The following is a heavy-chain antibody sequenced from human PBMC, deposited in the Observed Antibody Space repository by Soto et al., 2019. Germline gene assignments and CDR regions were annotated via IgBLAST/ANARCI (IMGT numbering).Heavy chain of an antibody. J-gene: IGHJ3*02. CDR3: ARGGAYQPVLFDI. CDR2: IIPIFGTA. D-gene: IGHD2-2*01. V-gene: IGHV1-69*12. Sequence: QVQLVQSGAEVKKPGSSVKVSCKASGGTFSSYAISWVRQAPGQGLEWMGGIIPIFGTANYAQKFQGRVTITADESTITAYMELSSLSSEDTAVYSCARGGAYQPVLFDIWGQGTMVTVSS. CDR1: GGTFSSYA.